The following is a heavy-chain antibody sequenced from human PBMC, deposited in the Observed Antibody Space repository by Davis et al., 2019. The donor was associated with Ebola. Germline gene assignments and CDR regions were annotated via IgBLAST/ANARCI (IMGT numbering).Heavy chain of an antibody. Sequence: SETLSLTCALSGGSISSHYWSWTRQSPGKGLEWIGYMYYSGSTNYNPSLKSRVTISAESSKNQFSLNLTSVTAADSAVYYWARRMDVWGQGTTATVSS. J-gene: IGHJ6*02. V-gene: IGHV4-59*11. CDR3: ARRMDV. CDR2: MYYSGST. CDR1: GGSISSHY.